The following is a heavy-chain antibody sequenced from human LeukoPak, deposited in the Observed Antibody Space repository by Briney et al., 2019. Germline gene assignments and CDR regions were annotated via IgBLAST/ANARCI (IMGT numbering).Heavy chain of an antibody. D-gene: IGHD3-16*01. J-gene: IGHJ4*02. CDR1: GGTFSSYA. Sequence: RRSSVKVSCKASGGTFSSYAISWVRQAPGQGLEWMGRIIPIFGTANYAQKFQGRVTITTDESTSTAYMELSSLRSEDTAVYYCARDLSRGTDYVREWGQGTLVTVSS. CDR3: ARDLSRGTDYVRE. V-gene: IGHV1-69*05. CDR2: IIPIFGTA.